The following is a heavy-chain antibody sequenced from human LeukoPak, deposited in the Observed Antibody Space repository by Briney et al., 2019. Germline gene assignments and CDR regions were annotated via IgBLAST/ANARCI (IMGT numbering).Heavy chain of an antibody. D-gene: IGHD3-9*01. CDR3: ASQGDITAGAFDY. J-gene: IGHJ4*02. CDR2: ISAYNGNT. CDR1: GYTFSSSG. V-gene: IGHV1-18*01. Sequence: ASVKVSCQASGYTFSSSGISWVRQAPGQGLEWMGWISAYNGNTDYSQKFQGRVTMTTDTSTSTAYMELRSPRSDDTAAYYGASQGDITAGAFDYWGQGTLVTVSS.